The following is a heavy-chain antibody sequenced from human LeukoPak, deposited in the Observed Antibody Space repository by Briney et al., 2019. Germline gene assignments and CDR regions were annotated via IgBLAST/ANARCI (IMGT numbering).Heavy chain of an antibody. Sequence: GGSLRLSCAASGFTFSGSAMHWVRQASGKGPEWVGRIRSKANSYATAYAASVKGRFTISRDDSKNTAYLQMNSLKTEDTAVYYCTRRTGAGSYYFDFWGQGTLVTVSS. CDR1: GFTFSGSA. CDR3: TRRTGAGSYYFDF. V-gene: IGHV3-73*01. CDR2: IRSKANSYAT. J-gene: IGHJ4*02. D-gene: IGHD6-25*01.